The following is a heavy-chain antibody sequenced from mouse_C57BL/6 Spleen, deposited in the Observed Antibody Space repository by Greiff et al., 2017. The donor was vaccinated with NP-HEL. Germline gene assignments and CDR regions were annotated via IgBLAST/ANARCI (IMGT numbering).Heavy chain of an antibody. V-gene: IGHV1-81*01. CDR3: ARGAGSRYFDV. Sequence: QVQLKQSGAELARPGASVKLSCKASGYTFTSYGISWVKQRTGQGLEGIGEIYPRSGNTYYNEKFKGKATLTADKSSSTAYMELRSLTSADSAVYFCARGAGSRYFDVWGTGTTVTVSS. CDR1: GYTFTSYG. J-gene: IGHJ1*03. D-gene: IGHD3-3*01. CDR2: IYPRSGNT.